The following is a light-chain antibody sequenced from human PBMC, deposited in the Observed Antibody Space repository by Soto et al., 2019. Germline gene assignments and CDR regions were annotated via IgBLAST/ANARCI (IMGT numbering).Light chain of an antibody. CDR3: QQRNNWLT. V-gene: IGKV3-11*01. CDR1: QSVSSY. Sequence: EIVLTQSPVTLSLSPGERATLSCRASQSVSSYLVWYQQKPGQAPRLLIYDASNRATGIPARFSGSGSGTDFSLTISSLEPEDFAVYYCQQRNNWLTFGGGTKVEIK. J-gene: IGKJ4*01. CDR2: DAS.